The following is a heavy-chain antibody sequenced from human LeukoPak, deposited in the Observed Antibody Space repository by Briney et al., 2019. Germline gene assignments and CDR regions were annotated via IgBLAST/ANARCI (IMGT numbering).Heavy chain of an antibody. D-gene: IGHD3-22*01. J-gene: IGHJ6*03. Sequence: PSETLSLTCTVSGYSISSGYYWACIRQPPGEGLEWIGIIYHSGSSYYNPSLNSRVTISVDTSKNQFSLKLSSVTAADTAVYYCARSTYYYDSSGDPHYYYYMDVWGKGTTVTVSS. CDR3: ARSTYYYDSSGDPHYYYYMDV. V-gene: IGHV4-38-2*02. CDR1: GYSISSGYY. CDR2: IYHSGSS.